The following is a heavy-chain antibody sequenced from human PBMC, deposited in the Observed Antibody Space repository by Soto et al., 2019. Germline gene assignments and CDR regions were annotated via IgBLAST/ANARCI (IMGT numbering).Heavy chain of an antibody. CDR3: TTAFPLYCSGGSCYSDIDY. CDR1: GFTFSNAW. V-gene: IGHV3-15*07. Sequence: GGSLRLSCAASGFTFSNAWMNWVRQAPGKGLEWVGRIKSKTDGGTTDYAAPVKGRFTISRDDSKNTLYLQMNSLKTEDTAVYYCTTAFPLYCSGGSCYSDIDYWGQGTLVTVSS. CDR2: IKSKTDGGTT. D-gene: IGHD2-15*01. J-gene: IGHJ4*02.